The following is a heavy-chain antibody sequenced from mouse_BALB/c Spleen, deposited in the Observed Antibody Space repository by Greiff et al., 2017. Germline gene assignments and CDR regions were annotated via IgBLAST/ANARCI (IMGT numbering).Heavy chain of an antibody. J-gene: IGHJ2*01. Sequence: LQQPGSELVRPGASVKLSCKASGYTFTSYWMPWVQQRPGQGLEWIGNIYPGSGSTNYDEKFKSKATLTVDTSSSTAYMQLRSLTAEDSAVYYSTKYDNYYFDYWGQGTTLTVSS. D-gene: IGHD2-1*01. CDR1: GYTFTSYW. CDR3: TKYDNYYFDY. V-gene: IGHV1S22*01. CDR2: IYPGSGST.